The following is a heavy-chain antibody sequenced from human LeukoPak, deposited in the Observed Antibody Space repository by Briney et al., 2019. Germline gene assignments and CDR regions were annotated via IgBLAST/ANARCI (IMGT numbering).Heavy chain of an antibody. Sequence: GGSLRLSCAASGFTFDEYAMHWVRQPPGKGLEWVSGISWNSYDIGYADSVKGRFTVSRDNAKDSLYLQMNSLRAEDMALYYCAKGVGTSYHYHMDVWGKGTTVIVSS. CDR1: GFTFDEYA. CDR2: ISWNSYDI. CDR3: AKGVGTSYHYHMDV. V-gene: IGHV3-9*03. J-gene: IGHJ6*03. D-gene: IGHD1-26*01.